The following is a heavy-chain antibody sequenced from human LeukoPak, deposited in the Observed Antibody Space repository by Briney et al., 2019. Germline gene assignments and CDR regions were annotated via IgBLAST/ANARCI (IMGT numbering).Heavy chain of an antibody. CDR1: GYTFTSYA. V-gene: IGHV1-69*13. D-gene: IGHD3-22*01. CDR2: IIPIFATA. Sequence: SVKVSCKASGYTFTSYAMNWVRQAPGQGLEWMGGIIPIFATANYAQKFQGRVTITADEPTSTVYMELNSLKSEDTAVYYCARGWDYDNGGRPTAYVYWGQGTLVTVSS. J-gene: IGHJ4*02. CDR3: ARGWDYDNGGRPTAYVY.